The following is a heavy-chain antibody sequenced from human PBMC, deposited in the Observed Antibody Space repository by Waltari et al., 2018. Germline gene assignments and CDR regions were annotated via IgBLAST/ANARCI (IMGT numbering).Heavy chain of an antibody. V-gene: IGHV4-4*07. CDR3: ARDLFESYQLLGYYYGMDV. J-gene: IGHJ6*02. CDR1: GGSISSYY. D-gene: IGHD2-2*01. CDR2: IYTSGST. Sequence: QVQLQESGPGLVKPSETLSLTCTVSGGSISSYYWSLLRQPAGKGLEWIGRIYTSGSTNYNPSLKSRVTMSVDTSKNQFSLKLSSVTAADTAVYYCARDLFESYQLLGYYYGMDVWGQGTTVTVSS.